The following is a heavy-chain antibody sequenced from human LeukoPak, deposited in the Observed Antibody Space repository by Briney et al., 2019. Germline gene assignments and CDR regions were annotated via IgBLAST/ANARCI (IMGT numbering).Heavy chain of an antibody. CDR1: GFTFSSYA. D-gene: IGHD5-24*01. Sequence: PGGSLRLSCAASGFTFSSYAMSWVRQAPGKGLEWVSAITGSGDYTNFADSVKGRLTISRDNSKNTLYLQMNSLRAEDTAVYYCAKRSRDGSGYFDYWGQGSLVTVSS. CDR2: ITGSGDYT. V-gene: IGHV3-23*01. CDR3: AKRSRDGSGYFDY. J-gene: IGHJ4*02.